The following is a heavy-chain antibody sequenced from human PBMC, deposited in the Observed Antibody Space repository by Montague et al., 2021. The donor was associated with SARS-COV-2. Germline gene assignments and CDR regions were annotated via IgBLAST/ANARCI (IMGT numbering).Heavy chain of an antibody. V-gene: IGHV4-61*02. CDR3: ARDRVTIFGVVTGYGMDV. CDR1: GGSISSGSYY. J-gene: IGHJ6*02. D-gene: IGHD3-3*01. Sequence: TLSLTCTVSGGSISSGSYYWSWIRQPAGKGLEWIGRIYTGGSTNYNPSLKSRVTISVDTSKNQFSLKLSSVTAADTAVYYCARDRVTIFGVVTGYGMDVWGQGTTVTVSS. CDR2: IYTGGST.